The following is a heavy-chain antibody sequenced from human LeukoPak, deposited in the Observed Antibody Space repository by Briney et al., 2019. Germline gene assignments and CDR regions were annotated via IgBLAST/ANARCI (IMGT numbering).Heavy chain of an antibody. D-gene: IGHD3-9*01. CDR3: AREIRYFDWLLNWFDP. J-gene: IGHJ5*02. CDR1: GGSISSSSYY. CDR2: IYTSGST. V-gene: IGHV4-39*07. Sequence: PSETLSLTCTVSGGSISSSSYYWGWIRQPPGKGLEWIGRIYTSGSTNYNPSLKSRVTMSVDTSKNQFSLKLSSVTAADTAVYYCAREIRYFDWLLNWFDPWGQGTLVTVSS.